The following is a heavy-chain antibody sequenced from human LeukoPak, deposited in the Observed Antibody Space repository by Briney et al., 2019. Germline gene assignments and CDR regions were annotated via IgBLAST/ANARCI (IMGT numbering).Heavy chain of an antibody. CDR2: IYSDGTT. J-gene: IGHJ4*02. CDR3: AREKGRGVISPYFDC. D-gene: IGHD3-10*01. V-gene: IGHV3-53*01. Sequence: QAGGSLRLSCVASGFTVSSNYMSWVRQTPGKGLEWVSVIYSDGTTYYEDSVKGRFTISRDNSKNTLSLQMNSLRAEDTAVYYCAREKGRGVISPYFDCWGREPWSPSPQ. CDR1: GFTVSSNY.